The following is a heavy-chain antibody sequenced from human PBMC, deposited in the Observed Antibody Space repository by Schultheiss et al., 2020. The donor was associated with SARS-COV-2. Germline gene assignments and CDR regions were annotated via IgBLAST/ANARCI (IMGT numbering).Heavy chain of an antibody. CDR2: ISAYNGNT. J-gene: IGHJ6*02. V-gene: IGHV1-18*01. CDR1: GYTFTSYG. Sequence: ASVKVSCKASGYTFTSYGISWVRQAPGQGLEWMGWISAYNGNTNYAQKFQGRVTITADKSTSTAYMELSRLRSDDTAVYYCARDPQGLVVYYYYGMDVWGQGTTVTVSS. CDR3: ARDPQGLVVYYYYGMDV. D-gene: IGHD2-15*01.